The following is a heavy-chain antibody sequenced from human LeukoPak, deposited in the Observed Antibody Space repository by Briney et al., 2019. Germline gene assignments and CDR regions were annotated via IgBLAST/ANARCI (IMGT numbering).Heavy chain of an antibody. D-gene: IGHD3-22*01. J-gene: IGHJ4*02. CDR3: ARGSNYDSSGYYYDY. Sequence: SETLSLTCTVPAGSISGYSWNWLRHTPGKGREWIGYIYYSGNTNYNPSLKSRVTISVDTTNNQFSLRLISVTAADTAMYYCARGSNYDSSGYYYDYWGQGTLVTVSS. V-gene: IGHV4-59*01. CDR2: IYYSGNT. CDR1: AGSISGYS.